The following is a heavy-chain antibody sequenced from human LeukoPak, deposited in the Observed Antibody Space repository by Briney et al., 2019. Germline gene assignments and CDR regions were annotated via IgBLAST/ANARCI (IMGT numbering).Heavy chain of an antibody. CDR1: GGTFSSYA. V-gene: IGHV1-2*02. CDR2: INPNSGGT. D-gene: IGHD2-2*01. J-gene: IGHJ3*02. Sequence: GASVKVSCKASGGTFSSYAISWVRQAPGQGLEWMGWINPNSGGTNYAQKFQGRVTMTRDTSISTAYMELSRLRSDDTAVYYCARIYCSSTSCHIMGDAFDIWGQGTMVTVSS. CDR3: ARIYCSSTSCHIMGDAFDI.